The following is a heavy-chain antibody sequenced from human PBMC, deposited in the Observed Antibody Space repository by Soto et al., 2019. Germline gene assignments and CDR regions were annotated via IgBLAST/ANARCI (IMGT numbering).Heavy chain of an antibody. CDR2: INHSGGT. CDR3: ARGKPVTTISYYYGMDV. Sequence: LSLTCAVYGGSFSGYYWSWIRQPPGKGLEWIGEINHSGGTNYNPSLKSRVTISVDTSKNQFSLKLSSVTAADTAVYYCARGKPVTTISYYYGMDVWGQGTTVTVSS. CDR1: GGSFSGYY. J-gene: IGHJ6*02. D-gene: IGHD4-17*01. V-gene: IGHV4-34*01.